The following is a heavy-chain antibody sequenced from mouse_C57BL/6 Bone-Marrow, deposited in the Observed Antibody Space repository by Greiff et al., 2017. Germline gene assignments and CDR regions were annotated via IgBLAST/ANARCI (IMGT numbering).Heavy chain of an antibody. V-gene: IGHV1-69*01. D-gene: IGHD2-4*01. CDR2: IDPSDSYT. CDR1: GYTFTSYW. CDR3: AREEVYYDYGFAY. Sequence: VQLQQPGAELVMPGASVKLSCKASGYTFTSYWMHWVKQRPGQGLEWIGEIDPSDSYTNYNQKFKGKSTLTVDKSSSTAYMQLSSLTSEDPAVYYCAREEVYYDYGFAYWGQGTLVTVSA. J-gene: IGHJ3*01.